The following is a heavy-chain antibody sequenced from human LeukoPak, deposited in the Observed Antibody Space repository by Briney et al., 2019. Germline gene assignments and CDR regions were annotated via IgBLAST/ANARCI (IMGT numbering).Heavy chain of an antibody. CDR1: GYSFISYW. Sequence: GESLKISCKGSGYSFISYWIGWVRQMPGKGLEWMGIIYPGDSDTRYSPSFQGQVTISADKSISTAYLQWSSLKASDTAMYYCARQSGSYTNYYYGMDVWGQGTTVTVS. D-gene: IGHD1-26*01. J-gene: IGHJ6*02. CDR3: ARQSGSYTNYYYGMDV. V-gene: IGHV5-51*01. CDR2: IYPGDSDT.